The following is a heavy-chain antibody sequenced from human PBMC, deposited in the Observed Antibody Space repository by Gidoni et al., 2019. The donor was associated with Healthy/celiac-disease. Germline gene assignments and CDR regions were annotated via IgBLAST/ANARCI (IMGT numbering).Heavy chain of an antibody. Sequence: QVQLVESGGGVVQPGRSLSPSCAASGFPFRSSAMHWVRQAPGKGLEWVAVISYDGSNKYYADSVKGRFTISRDNSKNTLYLQMNSLRAEDTAVYYCARDGAGQWLVYYFDYWGQGTLVTVSS. J-gene: IGHJ4*02. CDR1: GFPFRSSA. V-gene: IGHV3-30-3*01. D-gene: IGHD6-19*01. CDR2: ISYDGSNK. CDR3: ARDGAGQWLVYYFDY.